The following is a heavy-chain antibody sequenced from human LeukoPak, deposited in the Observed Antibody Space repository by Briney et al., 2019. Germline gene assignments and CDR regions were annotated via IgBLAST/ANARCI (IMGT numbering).Heavy chain of an antibody. V-gene: IGHV3-21*01. J-gene: IGHJ4*02. CDR3: ARDNYGDYIIDY. CDR1: GFTFSSYS. CDR2: ISSSSSYI. D-gene: IGHD4-17*01. Sequence: PGGSLRLSCAASGFTFSSYSMNWVRQAPGKGLEWVSSISSSSSYIYYADSVKGRFTISRDNAKNSLYLQMNSLRAEDTAAYYCARDNYGDYIIDYWAREPWSPSPQ.